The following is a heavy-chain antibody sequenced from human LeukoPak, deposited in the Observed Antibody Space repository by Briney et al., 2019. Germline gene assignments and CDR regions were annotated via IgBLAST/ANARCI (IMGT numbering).Heavy chain of an antibody. D-gene: IGHD1-26*01. CDR2: IKQDGSEK. J-gene: IGHJ6*02. Sequence: GGSLRLSCAASGFTFSSYWMSWVRQAPGKGLEWVANIKQDGSEKHYVDSVKGRFTISRDNAKNSLYLQMNSLRAEDTAVYYCARSAWELLGSDYYYGMDVWGQGATATVSS. V-gene: IGHV3-7*01. CDR1: GFTFSSYW. CDR3: ARSAWELLGSDYYYGMDV.